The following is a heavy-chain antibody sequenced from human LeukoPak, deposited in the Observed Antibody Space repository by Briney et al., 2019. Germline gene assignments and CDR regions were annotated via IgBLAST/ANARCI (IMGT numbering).Heavy chain of an antibody. CDR3: AREQVDSSGLYY. CDR1: GFTFSSYG. CDR2: IWYDGSNK. J-gene: IGHJ4*02. D-gene: IGHD3-22*01. V-gene: IGHV3-33*01. Sequence: PGGSLRLSCAASGFTFSSYGMHWVRQAPGKGLEWVAVIWYDGSNKYYADSVKGRFTISTDNSKNTLYLQMNSLRAEDTAVYYCAREQVDSSGLYYWGQGTLVTVSS.